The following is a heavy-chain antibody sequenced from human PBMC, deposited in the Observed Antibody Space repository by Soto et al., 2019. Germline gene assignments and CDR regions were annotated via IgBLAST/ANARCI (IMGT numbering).Heavy chain of an antibody. J-gene: IGHJ1*01. CDR3: AKLTPF. Sequence: GGSLRLSCVASGFTFSSQDMSWVRQAPGKGLEWVAVTTGSGGVTYYADSVKGRFTISRDNSKNTLYLQMNTLGAEDTAVYYCAKLTPFWGQGTLVTVSS. V-gene: IGHV3-23*01. CDR2: TTGSGGVT. D-gene: IGHD2-15*01. CDR1: GFTFSSQD.